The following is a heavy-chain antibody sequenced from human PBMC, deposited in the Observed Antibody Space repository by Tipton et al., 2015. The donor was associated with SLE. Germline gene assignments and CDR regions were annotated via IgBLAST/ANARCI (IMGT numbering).Heavy chain of an antibody. D-gene: IGHD3-22*01. CDR2: ISGSGGST. J-gene: IGHJ4*02. CDR1: GFTFSSYA. CDR3: AKDRSLPHGYSGYYDY. Sequence: SLRLSCAASGFTFSSYAMSWVRQAPGKGLEWVSAISGSGGSTYYADSVKGRFTISRDNPKNTLYLQMNSLRAEDTAVYYCAKDRSLPHGYSGYYDYWGQGTLVTVSS. V-gene: IGHV3-23*01.